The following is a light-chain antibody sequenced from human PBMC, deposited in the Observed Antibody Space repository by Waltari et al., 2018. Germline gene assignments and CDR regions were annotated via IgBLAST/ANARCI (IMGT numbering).Light chain of an antibody. CDR1: SSDVGGYNY. CDR2: QVS. J-gene: IGLJ1*01. V-gene: IGLV2-8*01. CDR3: SSYAGNNRHV. Sequence: QSALTQPPSASGSPGQSVTISCTGTSSDVGGYNYVSWYQQHPDKAPKLLIYQVSKRPSGVPDRFSGSKSGNPASLTVSGLLSEDEAAYYCSSYAGNNRHVFGTGTEVTVL.